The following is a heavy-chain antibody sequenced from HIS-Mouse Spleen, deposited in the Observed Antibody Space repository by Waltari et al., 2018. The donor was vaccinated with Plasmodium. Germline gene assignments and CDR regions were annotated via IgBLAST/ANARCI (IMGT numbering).Heavy chain of an antibody. Sequence: EVQLVETGGGLIQPGGSLRLSCAASGFTVSSNYMSWVRQAPGKGLGGVSVIYSGGSTYYADSVKGRFTISRDNSKNTLYLQMNSLRAEDTAVYYCARAAIAWGSPYYFDYWGQGTLVTVSS. CDR1: GFTVSSNY. D-gene: IGHD7-27*01. CDR3: ARAAIAWGSPYYFDY. CDR2: IYSGGST. J-gene: IGHJ4*02. V-gene: IGHV3-53*02.